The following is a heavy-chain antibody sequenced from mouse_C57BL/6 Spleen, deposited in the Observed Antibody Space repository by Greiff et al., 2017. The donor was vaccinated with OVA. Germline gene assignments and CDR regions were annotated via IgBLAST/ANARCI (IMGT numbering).Heavy chain of an antibody. Sequence: VQLQQPGAELVRPGTSVKLSCKASGYTFTSYWMHWVKQRPGQGLEWIGVIDPSDSYTNYNQKFKGKATLTVDTSSSTAYMQLSSLTSEDSAVYYCARLTTVVATRAMDYWGQGTSVTVSS. D-gene: IGHD1-1*01. CDR1: GYTFTSYW. CDR3: ARLTTVVATRAMDY. V-gene: IGHV1-59*01. J-gene: IGHJ4*01. CDR2: IDPSDSYT.